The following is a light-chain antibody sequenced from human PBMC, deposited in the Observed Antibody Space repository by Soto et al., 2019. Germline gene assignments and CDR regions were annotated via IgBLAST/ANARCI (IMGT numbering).Light chain of an antibody. Sequence: EIVLTQSPGTLSLSPGERATLSCRASQSASSSYLAWYQQKPGQAPRLLISDASDRATGVPGRFSGSGSGTHFTLTIRSLEAEDFAVYCCKQYNNWPITFGQGTRLEIK. CDR2: DAS. CDR3: KQYNNWPIT. CDR1: QSASSSY. V-gene: IGKV3D-20*02. J-gene: IGKJ5*01.